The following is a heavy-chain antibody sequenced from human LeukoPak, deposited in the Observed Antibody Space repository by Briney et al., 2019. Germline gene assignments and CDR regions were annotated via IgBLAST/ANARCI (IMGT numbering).Heavy chain of an antibody. D-gene: IGHD6-19*01. CDR2: ISNKGSSSTT. CDR3: ARGDSIGWAF. Sequence: GGSLRLSCAASGFIFSDYYMGWVRQAPGKGLEWVSYISNKGSSSTTYYADSVKGRFTISRDNAKNSLYLQMNSLRAEDTAVYYCARGDSIGWAFGGQGTLVTVSS. V-gene: IGHV3-11*04. CDR1: GFIFSDYY. J-gene: IGHJ4*02.